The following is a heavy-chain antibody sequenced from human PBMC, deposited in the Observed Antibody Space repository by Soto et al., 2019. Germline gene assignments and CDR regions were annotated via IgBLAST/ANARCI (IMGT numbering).Heavy chain of an antibody. J-gene: IGHJ4*02. V-gene: IGHV1-2*02. CDR2: INPKSGGT. Sequence: ASVKVSCKASGYTFTVYYMHWVRQAPGQGLEWMGWINPKSGGTMYPQKFQGRVTMTWDTSISTAYMALTRLRSDDTAVYYCARDLAKGGGSAGFDYWVQRTLVTVSS. CDR3: ARDLAKGGGSAGFDY. CDR1: GYTFTVYY. D-gene: IGHD1-26*01.